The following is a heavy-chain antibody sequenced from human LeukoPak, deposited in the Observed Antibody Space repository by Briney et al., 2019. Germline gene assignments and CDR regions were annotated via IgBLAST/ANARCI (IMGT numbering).Heavy chain of an antibody. V-gene: IGHV3-74*01. CDR3: ARGTDSSSWYRDKLGY. Sequence: GGSLRLSCAASGFTFSSYWMHWVRQAPGKGLVWVSRINSDGSSTSYADSVKGRFTISRDNAKNTLYLQMNNLRAEDTAVYYCARGTDSSSWYRDKLGYWGQGTLVTVSS. J-gene: IGHJ4*02. D-gene: IGHD6-13*01. CDR1: GFTFSSYW. CDR2: INSDGSST.